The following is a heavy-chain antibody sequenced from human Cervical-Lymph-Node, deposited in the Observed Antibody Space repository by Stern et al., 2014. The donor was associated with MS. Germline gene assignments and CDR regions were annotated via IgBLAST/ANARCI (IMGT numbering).Heavy chain of an antibody. J-gene: IGHJ3*01. CDR1: GYTFRNHD. CDR2: MNPDGGTT. Sequence: QVQLGQSVAEVKKPGASVKVSCKASGYTFRNHDINLVRQAPGQGLEWMGWMNPDGGTTGYGQRFQGRVTMTRDLSTDTAYMELSRLTSEDTAIYYCARGGLYERGGYYDSLDFWGHGTMVTVSS. V-gene: IGHV1-8*01. D-gene: IGHD3-22*01. CDR3: ARGGLYERGGYYDSLDF.